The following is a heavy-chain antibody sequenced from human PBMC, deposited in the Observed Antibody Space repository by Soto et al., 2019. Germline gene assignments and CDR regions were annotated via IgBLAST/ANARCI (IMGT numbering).Heavy chain of an antibody. CDR2: IKHSGSS. CDR3: ARGGSRDWQVAFDI. CDR1: GGSFSHYY. D-gene: IGHD6-19*01. J-gene: IGHJ3*02. V-gene: IGHV4-34*01. Sequence: SETLSLTCAVYGGSFSHYYWNWIRQSPGKGLEWIGKIKHSGSSNYNPSLRSRVSISVDMSKNQFSLRLTSVTAADTAVYYCARGGSRDWQVAFDIWGQGTMVTVSS.